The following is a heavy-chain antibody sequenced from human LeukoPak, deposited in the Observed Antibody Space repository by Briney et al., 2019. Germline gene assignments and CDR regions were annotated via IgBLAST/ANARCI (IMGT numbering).Heavy chain of an antibody. D-gene: IGHD5-12*01. V-gene: IGHV1-2*02. CDR1: GCTFTGYY. CDR2: INPNSGGT. CDR3: VTSRGYSGCHDY. J-gene: IGHJ4*02. Sequence: ASVKVSCKASGCTFTGYYMHWVRQAPGQGLEWMGWINPNSGGTNHAQKFQGRVTMTRDTSIRTAYMELSRLRSDETAVYYCVTSRGYSGCHDYWGQGTLVTVSS.